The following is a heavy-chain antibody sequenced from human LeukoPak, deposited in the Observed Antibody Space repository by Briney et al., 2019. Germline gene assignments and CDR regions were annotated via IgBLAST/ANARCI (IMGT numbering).Heavy chain of an antibody. CDR1: GFTFSTYS. J-gene: IGHJ4*02. D-gene: IGHD6-19*01. V-gene: IGHV3-48*01. CDR3: ARFSVAGHEHPADY. Sequence: HTGGSLRLSCAASGFTFSTYSMNWVRQAPGKGLEWVSYISSSSSTIYYADSVKGRFTISRDNAKNSLYLQMNSLRVEDTAVYYCARFSVAGHEHPADYWGQGTLVTVSS. CDR2: ISSSSSTI.